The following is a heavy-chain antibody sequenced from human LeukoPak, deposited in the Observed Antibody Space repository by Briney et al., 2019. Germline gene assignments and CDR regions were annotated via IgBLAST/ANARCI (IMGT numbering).Heavy chain of an antibody. D-gene: IGHD1/OR15-1a*01. V-gene: IGHV3-23*01. CDR3: AKVRSGNNYYFDY. Sequence: GGSLRLSCAASGFIFSDFAMSWVRQAPGKGLEWVSGMSASGCHTHSADFVKGRFTISRDNFKNMLYLQMNGLRVEDTAVYYCAKVRSGNNYYFDYWGQGTLVSVSS. J-gene: IGHJ4*02. CDR1: GFIFSDFA. CDR2: MSASGCHT.